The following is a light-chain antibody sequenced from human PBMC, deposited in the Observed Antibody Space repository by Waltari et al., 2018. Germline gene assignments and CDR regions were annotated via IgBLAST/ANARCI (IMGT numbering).Light chain of an antibody. CDR1: PSDVGSYDL. J-gene: IGLJ1*01. CDR2: EVF. V-gene: IGLV2-23*02. CDR3: CSYAGRGTYV. Sequence: QSALTQPASVSGNPGQPIPISCPGTPSDVGSYDLVSWYQKHPGEAPNLLICEVFKRPPDISSRFSGSKSGSTASLTISGLQPEDEADYYCCSYAGRGTYVFGSGTKVTVL.